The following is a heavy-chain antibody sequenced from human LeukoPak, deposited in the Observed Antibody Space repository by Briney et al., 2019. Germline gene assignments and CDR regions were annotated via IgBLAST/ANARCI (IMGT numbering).Heavy chain of an antibody. CDR2: ISGSGGST. J-gene: IGHJ6*02. CDR1: GFTFGTYA. D-gene: IGHD3-10*01. CDR3: AKSGGLSGSGRLAMDV. V-gene: IGHV3-23*01. Sequence: KPGGSLRLSCAASGFTFGTYAMSWVRLAPGKGLEWVSGISGSGGSTYYADSVKGRFTSSRDNSNNTLYVQMNSLRVEDTAVYYCAKSGGLSGSGRLAMDVWGQGTTVTVSS.